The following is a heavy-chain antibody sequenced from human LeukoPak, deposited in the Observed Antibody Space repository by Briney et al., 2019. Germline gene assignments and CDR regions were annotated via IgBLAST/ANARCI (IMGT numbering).Heavy chain of an antibody. V-gene: IGHV4-59*08. D-gene: IGHD6-6*01. CDR2: IYNSGST. J-gene: IGHJ6*03. CDR1: GGSIRSYY. CDR3: ARHVSDTSSSCYYYHMDV. Sequence: SETLSLTCTVSGGSIRSYYWSWIRQPPGKGLEWIGYIYNSGSTNYNPSLKSRVTISVDTSKNQFSLRLSSVTAADTAVYYCARHVSDTSSSCYYYHMDVWGKGTTVTVSS.